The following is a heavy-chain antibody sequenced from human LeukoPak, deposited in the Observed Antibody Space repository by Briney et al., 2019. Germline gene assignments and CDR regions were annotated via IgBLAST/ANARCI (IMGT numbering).Heavy chain of an antibody. CDR2: IYTSGST. D-gene: IGHD3-16*01. J-gene: IGHJ4*02. Sequence: PSETLSLTCTVSGGSISSGSYYWSWSRQPAGKGLEWIVRIYTSGSTNENPSLKSRVTISVDTSKNQFSLKLSSVTAADTAVYYCARDSGGAADYWGQGTLVTVSS. CDR3: ARDSGGAADY. CDR1: GGSISSGSYY. V-gene: IGHV4-61*02.